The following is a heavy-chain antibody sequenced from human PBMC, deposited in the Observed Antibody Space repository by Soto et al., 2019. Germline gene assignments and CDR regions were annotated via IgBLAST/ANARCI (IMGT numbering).Heavy chain of an antibody. J-gene: IGHJ6*02. CDR3: ARGADYSPDYYYYATDV. D-gene: IGHD4-4*01. CDR2: ISYDGSNK. V-gene: IGHV3-30-3*01. CDR1: GFTFSNYA. Sequence: QVQLVESGGGVVQPGRSLRLSCAASGFTFSNYALHWVRQTPSKGLEWVAIISYDGSNKSYGDSVKGRFTISRENSENTLYLQINNLRPDDTAVYYCARGADYSPDYYYYATDVWGRGATVTVSS.